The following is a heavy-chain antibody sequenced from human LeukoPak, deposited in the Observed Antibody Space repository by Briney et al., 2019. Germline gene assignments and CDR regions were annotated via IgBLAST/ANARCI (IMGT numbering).Heavy chain of an antibody. CDR2: ISSNGGST. D-gene: IGHD6-19*01. V-gene: IGHV3-64*01. J-gene: IGHJ4*02. CDR3: ARRAPGFSSGWLDY. CDR1: GCTFSSYA. Sequence: GGSLRLSCAVSGCTFSSYAMHWVRQAPGKGLEYVSAISSNGGSTFYANSVKGRFIVSRDNSKNTLSLQMGSLRTEDLAVYYCARRAPGFSSGWLDYWGQXTLVTVSS.